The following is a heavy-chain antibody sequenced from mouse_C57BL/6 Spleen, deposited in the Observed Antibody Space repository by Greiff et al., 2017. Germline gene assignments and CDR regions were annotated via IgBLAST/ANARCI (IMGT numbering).Heavy chain of an antibody. CDR2: IHPNSGST. CDR3: AKKGGFYDGYGYFDD. D-gene: IGHD2-3*01. CDR1: GYTFTSYW. V-gene: IGHV1-64*01. J-gene: IGHJ2*01. Sequence: VQLQQPGAELVKPGASVKLSCKASGYTFTSYWMHWVKQRPGQGLEWIGMIHPNSGSTNYNEKFKSKATLTVDKSSSTAYMQLSSLTSEDSAVYYCAKKGGFYDGYGYFDDWGQGTTLTVSS.